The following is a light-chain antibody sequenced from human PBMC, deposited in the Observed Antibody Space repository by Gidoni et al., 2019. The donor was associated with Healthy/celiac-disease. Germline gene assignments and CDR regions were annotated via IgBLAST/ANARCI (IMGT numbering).Light chain of an antibody. CDR3: QQYDNLLT. CDR2: DAS. V-gene: IGKV1-33*01. CDR1: QDISNY. Sequence: DIQMTQSPSSLSASVGDRVTITCQASQDISNYLNWYQQKPGKAPKLLIYDASNLETGFPSRFSGSGSGTDFTFTISSLQTEDIATYYCQQYDNLLTFGPGTKVDIK. J-gene: IGKJ3*01.